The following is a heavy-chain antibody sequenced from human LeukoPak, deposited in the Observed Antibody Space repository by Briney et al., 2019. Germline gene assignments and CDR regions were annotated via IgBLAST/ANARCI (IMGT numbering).Heavy chain of an antibody. J-gene: IGHJ4*02. CDR3: VRDLGHSRHYFEY. D-gene: IGHD7-27*01. CDR1: GFSFSSFF. Sequence: GGSLRLSCAASGFSFSSFFLNWVRLTPGRELEWVAYISQDESETFYMDSVRGRFTISRDNTKKSLYLQMNSLRAEDTAVYFCVRDLGHSRHYFEYWGQGALVTVSS. CDR2: ISQDESET. V-gene: IGHV3-7*01.